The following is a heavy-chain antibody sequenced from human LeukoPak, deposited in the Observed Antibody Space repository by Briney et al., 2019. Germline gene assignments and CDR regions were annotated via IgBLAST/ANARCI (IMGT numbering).Heavy chain of an antibody. CDR2: ISAYTGST. D-gene: IGHD1-26*01. CDR3: ARTVGATGAFDI. J-gene: IGHJ3*02. Sequence: ASVKVSCKASGYAFINYGLTWVRQAPGQGFEWMGWISAYTGSTNYAQELQGRVTMPTNPSTSTAYMDLRGLRSDDTAVYYCARTVGATGAFDIWGQGTMVIVSS. V-gene: IGHV1-18*01. CDR1: GYAFINYG.